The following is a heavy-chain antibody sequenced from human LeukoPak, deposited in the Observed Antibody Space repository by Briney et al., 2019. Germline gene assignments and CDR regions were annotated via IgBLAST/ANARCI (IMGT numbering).Heavy chain of an antibody. J-gene: IGHJ4*02. D-gene: IGHD6-13*01. V-gene: IGHV3-74*01. CDR2: INSVGSST. CDR1: GFTFSSYW. CDR3: ARAWYSSSWYFDY. Sequence: GGSLRLSCAASGFTFSSYWMHWVRQAPGKGLVWVSRINSVGSSTGYADSVKGRFTISRDNAKNTLYLQMNSLRAEDMAVYYCARAWYSSSWYFDYWGQGILVTVSS.